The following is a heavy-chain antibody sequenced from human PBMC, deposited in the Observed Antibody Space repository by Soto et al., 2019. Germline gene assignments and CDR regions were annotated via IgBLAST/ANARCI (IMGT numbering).Heavy chain of an antibody. D-gene: IGHD1-20*01. J-gene: IGHJ6*02. CDR3: ASRLITDGSPYYYYGMDV. V-gene: IGHV1-69*01. Sequence: QVQLVQSGAEVKKPGSSVKVSCKASGGTFSSYAISWVRQAPGQGLEWMGGIIPIFGTANYAQKFQSRVTINADESTSTAHMELSSLRYEDTAVYYCASRLITDGSPYYYYGMDVWGQGTTVTVSS. CDR1: GGTFSSYA. CDR2: IIPIFGTA.